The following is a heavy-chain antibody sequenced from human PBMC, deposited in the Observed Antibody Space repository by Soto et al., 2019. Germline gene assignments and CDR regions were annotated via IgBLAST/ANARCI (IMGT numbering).Heavy chain of an antibody. J-gene: IGHJ4*02. CDR1: GFTFSNYV. V-gene: IGHV3-23*01. CDR2: IAGNGGIL. D-gene: IGHD6-19*01. CDR3: ARRQFFSFDS. Sequence: GGSLRLSCVAPGFTFSNYVMSWVRQAPGKGLECVAAIAGNGGILYYTDSVKGRFSISRDNSKNTLHLQMNSLRAEDTAVYYCARRQFFSFDSWGQGILVTVSS.